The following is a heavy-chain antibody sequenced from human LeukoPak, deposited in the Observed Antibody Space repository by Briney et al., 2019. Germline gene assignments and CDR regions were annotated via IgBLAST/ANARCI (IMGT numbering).Heavy chain of an antibody. Sequence: ASVKVSCKASGYTFTSYGISWVRQAPGQGLEWMGWISAYNGNTNYAQKLQGRVTMTTDTSTSTAYMELRSLRSDDTAVYYCARTPEGHYDFWSGYPRHDAFDIWGQGTMVTVSS. J-gene: IGHJ3*02. D-gene: IGHD3-3*01. V-gene: IGHV1-18*01. CDR3: ARTPEGHYDFWSGYPRHDAFDI. CDR2: ISAYNGNT. CDR1: GYTFTSYG.